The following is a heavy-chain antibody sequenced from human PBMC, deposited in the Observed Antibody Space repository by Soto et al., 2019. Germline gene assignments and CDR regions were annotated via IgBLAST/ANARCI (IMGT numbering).Heavy chain of an antibody. CDR2: IYPGDSDT. J-gene: IGHJ6*03. CDR3: ARISCSGGSCYPRPDYYYYYMDV. D-gene: IGHD2-15*01. Sequence: GESLKISCKGSGYSFTSYWIGWVRQMPGKGLEWMGIIYPGDSDTRYSPSFQGQVTISADKSISTAYLQWSSLKASDTAMYYCARISCSGGSCYPRPDYYYYYMDVWGKGTTVTVSS. CDR1: GYSFTSYW. V-gene: IGHV5-51*01.